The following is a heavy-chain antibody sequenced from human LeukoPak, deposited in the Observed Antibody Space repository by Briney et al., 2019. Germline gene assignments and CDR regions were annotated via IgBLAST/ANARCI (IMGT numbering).Heavy chain of an antibody. J-gene: IGHJ6*02. CDR3: ARKLVPDRHYGMDV. D-gene: IGHD2-2*01. CDR1: GFTFDDYG. V-gene: IGHV3-20*01. Sequence: GGSLRLSCAASGFTFDDYGMSWVCQAPGKGLEWVSGINWNGGSTGYADSVKGRFTISRDNAKNSLYLQMNSLRAEDTALYHCARKLVPDRHYGMDVWGQGTTVTVSS. CDR2: INWNGGST.